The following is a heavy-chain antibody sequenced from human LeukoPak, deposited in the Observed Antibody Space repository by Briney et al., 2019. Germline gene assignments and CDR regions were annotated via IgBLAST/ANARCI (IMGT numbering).Heavy chain of an antibody. J-gene: IGHJ3*02. CDR3: ARGASVVAGSDNALDI. D-gene: IGHD6-19*01. CDR1: GSTFSSYG. Sequence: GGSLRLFCAASGSTFSSYGMPWVRQAPGKGLEWVSSISTSGSYIYYADSVKGRFTISRDNARKSLYLQMNSLRAEDTAVYYCARGASVVAGSDNALDIWGQGTMVTVSS. V-gene: IGHV3-21*01. CDR2: ISTSGSYI.